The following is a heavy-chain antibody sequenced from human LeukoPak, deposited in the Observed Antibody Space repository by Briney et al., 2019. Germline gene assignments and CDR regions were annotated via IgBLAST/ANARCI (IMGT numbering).Heavy chain of an antibody. CDR1: GFTFSNAW. D-gene: IGHD2-15*01. CDR3: AKSGLNRFDY. J-gene: IGHJ4*02. CDR2: ISGRDGST. Sequence: GGSLRLSCAASGFTFSNAWMSWVRQAPGKGLEWVSNISGRDGSTYYADSVKGRFTMSRDNSKNTLYLQMNSLRVEDTAVYYCAKSGLNRFDYWGQGTLVTVSS. V-gene: IGHV3-23*01.